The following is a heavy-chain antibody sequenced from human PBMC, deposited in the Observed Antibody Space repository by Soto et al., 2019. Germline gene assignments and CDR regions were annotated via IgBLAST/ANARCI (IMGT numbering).Heavy chain of an antibody. J-gene: IGHJ4*02. Sequence: SVKVSCKASGGTFSSYAISWVRQAPRQRLEWMGGIIPIFGTANYAQKSQGRVTITAVKSTSTDYMELSSLRSEDTAEYYCATGRAVANTLFDYWRQGTLDTVSS. CDR2: IIPIFGTA. CDR3: ATGRAVANTLFDY. V-gene: IGHV1-69*06. CDR1: GGTFSSYA. D-gene: IGHD6-19*01.